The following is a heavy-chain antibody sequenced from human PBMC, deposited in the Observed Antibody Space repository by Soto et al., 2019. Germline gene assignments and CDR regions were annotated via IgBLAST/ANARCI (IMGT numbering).Heavy chain of an antibody. V-gene: IGHV1-18*01. CDR1: GYTFTSYG. J-gene: IGHJ6*02. Sequence: ASVKVSCKASGYTFTSYGISWVRQAPGQGLEWMGWISAYNGNTNYAQKLQGRVTMTTDTSTSTAYMELRSLRSDDTAVYYCAREINYDFWSGYYPYYYYGMDVWGQGTTVTVSS. CDR2: ISAYNGNT. D-gene: IGHD3-3*01. CDR3: AREINYDFWSGYYPYYYYGMDV.